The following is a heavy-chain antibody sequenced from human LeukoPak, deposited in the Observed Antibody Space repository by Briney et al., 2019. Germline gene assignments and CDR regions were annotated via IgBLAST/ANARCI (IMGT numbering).Heavy chain of an antibody. CDR1: GGSFSGLY. CDR3: ARRAGAYSHPYDY. J-gene: IGHJ4*02. Sequence: KPSETLSLTCAVYGGSFSGLYWSWIRQPPGKGLEWIGEINHSGSTNYNPSLKSRVTISVDTSKNQFSLKLSSVTAADTAVYYCARRAGAYSHPYDYWGQGTLVTVSS. CDR2: INHSGST. V-gene: IGHV4-34*01. D-gene: IGHD4/OR15-4a*01.